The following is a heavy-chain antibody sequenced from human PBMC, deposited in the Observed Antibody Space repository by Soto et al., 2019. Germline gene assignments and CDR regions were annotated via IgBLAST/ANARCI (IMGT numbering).Heavy chain of an antibody. D-gene: IGHD3-9*01. CDR3: ARAGLLSDILTGYYPGYYYYYGMDV. CDR2: IYYSGST. CDR1: GGSISSGGYY. J-gene: IGHJ6*02. V-gene: IGHV4-31*03. Sequence: SETLSLTCTVSGGSISSGGYYWSWIRQHPGKGLEWIGYIYYSGSTYYNPSLKGRVTISVDTSKNQFSLKLSSVTAADTAVYYCARAGLLSDILTGYYPGYYYYYGMDVWGQGTTVTVSS.